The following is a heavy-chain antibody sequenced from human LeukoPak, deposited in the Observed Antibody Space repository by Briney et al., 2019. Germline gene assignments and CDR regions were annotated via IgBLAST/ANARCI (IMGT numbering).Heavy chain of an antibody. CDR2: ISYDGSNK. J-gene: IGHJ3*02. CDR1: GFTFSSYG. V-gene: IGHV3-30*03. D-gene: IGHD3-22*01. CDR3: AIYYDSSGYETMNAFDI. Sequence: PGGSLRLSCVASGFTFSSYGIHWVRQTPGKGLEWVAVISYDGSNKYYADSVKGRFTISRDNSKNTLYLQMNSLRVEDTAVYYCAIYYDSSGYETMNAFDIWGQGTMVTVSS.